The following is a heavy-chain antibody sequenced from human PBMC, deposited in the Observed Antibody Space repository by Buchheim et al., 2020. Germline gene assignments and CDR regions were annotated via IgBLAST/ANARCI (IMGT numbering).Heavy chain of an antibody. Sequence: QVQLQESGPGLVKPSETLSLTCTVSGGSVSSGSYYWSWIRQPPGKGLEWVAYIYSSGSPNYNPSLKSRVTISVDTSKNQFSLKLSSVTAADTAVYYCARGEYYYDSSGYYDLKQYYFDYWGRGTL. CDR3: ARGEYYYDSSGYYDLKQYYFDY. J-gene: IGHJ4*02. V-gene: IGHV4-61*01. CDR1: GGSVSSGSYY. CDR2: IYSSGSP. D-gene: IGHD3-22*01.